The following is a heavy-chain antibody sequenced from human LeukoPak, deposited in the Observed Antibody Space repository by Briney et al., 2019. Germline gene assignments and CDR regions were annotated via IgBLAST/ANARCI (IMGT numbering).Heavy chain of an antibody. J-gene: IGHJ4*02. CDR2: INHSGST. D-gene: IGHD6-19*01. V-gene: IGHV4-34*01. CDR1: GGSFSGYY. CDR3: AGGRYSSGWYTRSLDY. Sequence: SETLSLTCAVYGGSFSGYYWSWIRQPPGKGLEWIGEINHSGSTNYNPSLKSRVTISVDTSKNQFSLKLSSVTAADTAVYYCAGGRYSSGWYTRSLDYWGQGTLVTVSS.